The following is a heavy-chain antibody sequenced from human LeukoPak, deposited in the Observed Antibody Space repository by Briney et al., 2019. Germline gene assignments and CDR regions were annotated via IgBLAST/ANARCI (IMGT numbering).Heavy chain of an antibody. Sequence: GGSLRLSCAASGFTVSSSHLTWVRQAPGKGLEWVSLIYSDGRTYYADSVRGRFTISRDNSENTLYLQMNSLRAEDTAIYYCAHRTAFDSWGQGTLVTVSS. CDR2: IYSDGRT. J-gene: IGHJ4*02. CDR3: AHRTAFDS. CDR1: GFTVSSSH. D-gene: IGHD1-14*01. V-gene: IGHV3-66*01.